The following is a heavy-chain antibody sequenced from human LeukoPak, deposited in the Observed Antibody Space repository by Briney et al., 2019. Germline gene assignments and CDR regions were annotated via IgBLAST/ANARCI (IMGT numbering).Heavy chain of an antibody. CDR2: IYYSGST. Sequence: SETLSLTCTVSGGSISSYYWSWIRQPPGKGLEWIGYIYYSGSTNYNPSLKSRVTISVDTSKNQFSLKLSSVTAAGTAVYYCARYVELGYCSGGSCYGGFDYWGQGTLVTVSS. V-gene: IGHV4-59*01. D-gene: IGHD2-15*01. CDR3: ARYVELGYCSGGSCYGGFDY. CDR1: GGSISSYY. J-gene: IGHJ4*02.